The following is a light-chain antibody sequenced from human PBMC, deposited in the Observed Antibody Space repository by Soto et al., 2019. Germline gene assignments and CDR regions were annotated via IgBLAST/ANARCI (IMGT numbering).Light chain of an antibody. Sequence: DIQMTQFPPTLSASIGDRVTITCRASQTISSSLAWYQQKPGKAPKLLIYKASTLETGVPSRFSGSGSGTKFTLTISSLQPDDFATYYCQQYDSYSPYTFGRGTRLELK. CDR1: QTISSS. CDR3: QQYDSYSPYT. J-gene: IGKJ2*01. CDR2: KAS. V-gene: IGKV1-5*03.